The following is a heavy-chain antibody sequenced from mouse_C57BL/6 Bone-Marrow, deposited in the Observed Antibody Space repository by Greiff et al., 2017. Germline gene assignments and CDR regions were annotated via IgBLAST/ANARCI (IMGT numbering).Heavy chain of an antibody. J-gene: IGHJ2*01. CDR1: GFTFSSYG. D-gene: IGHD1-1*01. V-gene: IGHV5-6*01. Sequence: EVQGVESGGDLVKPGGSLKLSCAASGFTFSSYGMSWVRQTPDKRLEWVATISSGGSYTYYPDSVKGRFTISRDNAKNTLYLQMSSLKSEDTAMYYWARPAYGSSCFDYWGQGTTLTVSS. CDR2: ISSGGSYT. CDR3: ARPAYGSSCFDY.